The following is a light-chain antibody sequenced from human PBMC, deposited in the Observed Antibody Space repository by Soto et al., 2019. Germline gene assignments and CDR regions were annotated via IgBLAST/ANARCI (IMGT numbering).Light chain of an antibody. J-gene: IGLJ1*01. CDR1: SSDVGGYNY. CDR3: SSYTSSSTLEV. V-gene: IGLV2-14*01. Sequence: QSALTQPASVSGSPGQSITISCTGTSSDVGGYNYVSWYQQHPGKAPKLMIYDVSNRPSGVSNRFSGSKSGNTASLTISGLQAEDEVDHYCSSYTSSSTLEVFGTGTMLTVL. CDR2: DVS.